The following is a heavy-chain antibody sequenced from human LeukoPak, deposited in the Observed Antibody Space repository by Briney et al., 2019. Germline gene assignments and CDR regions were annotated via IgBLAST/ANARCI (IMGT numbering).Heavy chain of an antibody. CDR3: ARHTGYSSGWLDY. D-gene: IGHD6-19*01. CDR1: GGSISSSSYY. J-gene: IGHJ4*02. Sequence: SETLSLTCTVSGGSISSSSYYWGWIRQPPGKGLEWIGYIYYSGSTNYNPSLKSRVTISVDTSKNQFSLKLSSVTAADTAVYYCARHTGYSSGWLDYWGQGTLVTVSS. CDR2: IYYSGST. V-gene: IGHV4-61*05.